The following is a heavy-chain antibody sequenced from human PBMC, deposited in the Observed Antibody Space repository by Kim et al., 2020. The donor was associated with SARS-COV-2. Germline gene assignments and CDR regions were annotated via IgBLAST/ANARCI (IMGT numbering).Heavy chain of an antibody. J-gene: IGHJ4*02. CDR2: IKRDGSST. Sequence: GGSLRLSCTVSGFTFSSYWMHWVRQAPGKGLVWVSSIKRDGSSTYYVDSVKGRFSISRDNAKNTLYLQMNSLRAEDTAVYYCARDEGAESPLRGFDYCGQGILVTVSS. CDR3: ARDEGAESPLRGFDY. V-gene: IGHV3-74*01. CDR1: GFTFSSYW.